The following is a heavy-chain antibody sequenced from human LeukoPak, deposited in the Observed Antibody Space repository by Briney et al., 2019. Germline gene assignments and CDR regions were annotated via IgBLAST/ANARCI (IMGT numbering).Heavy chain of an antibody. J-gene: IGHJ4*02. CDR1: GYTFSSYG. V-gene: IGHV1-18*01. CDR2: ISAYSGKT. Sequence: GASVKVSCKTSGYTFSSYGIIWVRQAPGQGLEWMGWISAYSGKTNYAQKVQGRVTMTTDTSTNTAYMELRSLRSDDTAVYYCARTDILTGYPSDFDYWGQGTLVTVSS. CDR3: ARTDILTGYPSDFDY. D-gene: IGHD3-9*01.